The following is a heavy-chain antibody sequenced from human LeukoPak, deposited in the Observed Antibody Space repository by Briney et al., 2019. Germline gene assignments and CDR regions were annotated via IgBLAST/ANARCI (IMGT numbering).Heavy chain of an antibody. D-gene: IGHD3-10*01. Sequence: ASVKVSCKVSGYTLTELSMHWERQAPGKGLEWMGGFDPEDGETIYAQKFQGRVTMTEDTSTDTAYMELSSLRSEDTAVYYCATPSGSYPQMEYYFDYWGQGTLVTVSS. CDR3: ATPSGSYPQMEYYFDY. J-gene: IGHJ4*02. CDR2: FDPEDGET. CDR1: GYTLTELS. V-gene: IGHV1-24*01.